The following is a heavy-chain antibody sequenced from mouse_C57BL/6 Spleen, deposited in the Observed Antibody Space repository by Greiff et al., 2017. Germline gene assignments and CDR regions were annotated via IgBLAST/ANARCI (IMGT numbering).Heavy chain of an antibody. Sequence: VQLQQSGAELVRPGSSVKMSCKTSGYTFTSYGINWVKQRPGPGLEWSGYIYIGNGYSEYNEKFKGKATLTSATSSSTAYMQLRSLTSEDSAIYFCARSDTLYAMDYWGQGTSVTVSS. CDR2: IYIGNGYS. CDR3: ARSDTLYAMDY. CDR1: GYTFTSYG. J-gene: IGHJ4*01. V-gene: IGHV1-58*01. D-gene: IGHD3-2*01.